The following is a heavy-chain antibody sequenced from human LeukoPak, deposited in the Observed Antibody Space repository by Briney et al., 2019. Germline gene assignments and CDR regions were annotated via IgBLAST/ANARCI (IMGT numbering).Heavy chain of an antibody. CDR2: ISAYNKNT. CDR1: GYTFTSYG. V-gene: IGHV1-18*01. J-gene: IGHJ6*02. D-gene: IGHD5-24*01. Sequence: GASVKVSCKASGYTFTSYGITGVRQSPEQGLEWMGWISAYNKNTDYAKKLQGRVTMTTDTSTSKAYMELRRLRSDDTAVYSCARGGGDGYNYRDYYYYGMDVWGQGTTVTVSS. CDR3: ARGGGDGYNYRDYYYYGMDV.